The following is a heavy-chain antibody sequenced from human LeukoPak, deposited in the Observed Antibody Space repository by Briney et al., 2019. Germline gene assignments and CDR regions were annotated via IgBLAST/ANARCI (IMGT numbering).Heavy chain of an antibody. D-gene: IGHD3-16*01. Sequence: WGTLSLTCTVSGVSLSGYYRGWVRQPPGEGLEWIGYFHNSGTSTYNPSLKSRVTISADTSKNQFSLKLNSLTTADTAVYYCTRGAGWLIDYWGQGILVTVSS. CDR1: GVSLSGYY. J-gene: IGHJ4*02. V-gene: IGHV4-59*01. CDR2: FHNSGTS. CDR3: TRGAGWLIDY.